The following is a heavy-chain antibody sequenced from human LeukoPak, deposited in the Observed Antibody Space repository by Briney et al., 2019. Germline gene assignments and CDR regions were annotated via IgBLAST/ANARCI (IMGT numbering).Heavy chain of an antibody. J-gene: IGHJ4*02. D-gene: IGHD3-22*01. V-gene: IGHV3-11*06. CDR1: GFTFSDYY. Sequence: PGGSLRLSCAASGFTFSDYYMSWIRQAPGKGLEWVSYISSSSSYTNYADSVKGRFTISRDNAKNSLYLQMNSLRAEDTAVYYCARDRGENYDSSGYYDYWGQGTLVTVSS. CDR2: ISSSSSYT. CDR3: ARDRGENYDSSGYYDY.